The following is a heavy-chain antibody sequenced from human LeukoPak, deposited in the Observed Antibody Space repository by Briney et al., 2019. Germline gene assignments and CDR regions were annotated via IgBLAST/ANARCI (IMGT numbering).Heavy chain of an antibody. CDR3: ARGLVGYRFDP. J-gene: IGHJ5*02. CDR1: GGSMVNYH. V-gene: IGHV4-59*01. CDR2: IYNIETT. Sequence: SETLSLTCTVSGGSMVNYHWTWIRQSPGKAPEYIGYIYNIETTYNNPSLMGRVTVSVDMSSRQFSLKLKSVTAADTAVYYCARGLVGYRFDPWGQGIMVTVSS. D-gene: IGHD6-6*01.